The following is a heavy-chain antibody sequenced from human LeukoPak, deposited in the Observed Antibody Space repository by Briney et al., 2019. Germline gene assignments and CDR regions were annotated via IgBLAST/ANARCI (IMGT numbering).Heavy chain of an antibody. V-gene: IGHV4-59*01. CDR2: IYYSGST. Sequence: SETLSLTCTVSGGSISSYYWSWIRQPPGKGLEGIGYIYYSGSTNYNPSLKSRVTISVDTSKAQFFLKLSSVTAADTAVYYCARQYCSGGSCYLSGAFDIWGQGTMVTVSS. CDR1: GGSISSYY. D-gene: IGHD2-15*01. CDR3: ARQYCSGGSCYLSGAFDI. J-gene: IGHJ3*02.